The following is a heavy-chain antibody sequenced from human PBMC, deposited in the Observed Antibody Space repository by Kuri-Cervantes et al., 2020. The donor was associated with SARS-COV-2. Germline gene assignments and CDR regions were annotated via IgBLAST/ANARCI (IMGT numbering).Heavy chain of an antibody. J-gene: IGHJ4*02. CDR1: GFTFSSYD. Sequence: GESLKISCAASGFTFSSYDMHWVRQATGKGLEWVSAIGTAGDTYYPGSVKGRFTISRENAKNSLYLQMNSLRAGDTAVYYCAKAFYGGNRGGVDYWGQGTLVTVSS. CDR2: IGTAGDT. CDR3: AKAFYGGNRGGVDY. V-gene: IGHV3-13*04. D-gene: IGHD4-23*01.